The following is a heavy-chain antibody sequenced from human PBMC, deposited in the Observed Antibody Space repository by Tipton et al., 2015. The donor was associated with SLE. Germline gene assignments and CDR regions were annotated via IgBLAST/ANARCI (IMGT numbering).Heavy chain of an antibody. J-gene: IGHJ6*02. CDR1: GGSFSDYFWS. CDR3: GTTSTDYGMDV. V-gene: IGHV4-39*01. CDR2: IYYSGST. D-gene: IGHD2-8*02. Sequence: TLSLTCAVYGGSFSDYFWSWSWIRQPPGKGLEWIGSIYYSGSTYYNPSLKSRVTISVDTSKNQFSLKLSSVTAADTAVYYCGTTSTDYGMDVWGQGTTVTVSS.